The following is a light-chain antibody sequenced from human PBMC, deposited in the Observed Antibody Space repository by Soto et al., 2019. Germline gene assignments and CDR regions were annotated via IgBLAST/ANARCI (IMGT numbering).Light chain of an antibody. CDR1: QSVSSSY. V-gene: IGKV3-20*01. CDR3: QQYGTSTWT. J-gene: IGKJ1*01. CDR2: GAS. Sequence: IVLTQSQGSLSLSPGERATLSWRASQSVSSSYLAWYQQKPGQAPRLLIYGASSRATDIPDRFSGSGSGTAFTLTISRLEHEDFAVYDCQQYGTSTWTFGQGTKVDIK.